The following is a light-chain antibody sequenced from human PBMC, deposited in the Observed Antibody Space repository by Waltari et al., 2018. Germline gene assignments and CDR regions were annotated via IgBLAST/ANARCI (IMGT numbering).Light chain of an antibody. CDR1: RIDIGGYNH. V-gene: IGLV2-14*01. CDR2: EVI. J-gene: IGLJ3*02. Sequence: QSALTQPASVSGSPGQSITLFCSGIRIDIGGYNHFACYQHHPGKAPILVILEVINRPAGVFNRFAGSKSGNTASLTISGLQAEDEADYYCASYTSTSSIVVFGGGTRLTVL. CDR3: ASYTSTSSIVV.